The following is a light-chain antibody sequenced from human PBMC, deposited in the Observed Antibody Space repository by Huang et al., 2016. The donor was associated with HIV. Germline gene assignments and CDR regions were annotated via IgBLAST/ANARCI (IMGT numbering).Light chain of an antibody. J-gene: IGKJ4*01. Sequence: AIQLTQSPSSLSASVGDRVTITCRASQGISSSLAWYQQKPGKPPKLLIYGASNLESGVPSRFSGSGSGTDFTLTISSLQPEDFATYYCQQFNNYPLTFGGGTKVEIK. CDR3: QQFNNYPLT. V-gene: IGKV1D-13*01. CDR2: GAS. CDR1: QGISSS.